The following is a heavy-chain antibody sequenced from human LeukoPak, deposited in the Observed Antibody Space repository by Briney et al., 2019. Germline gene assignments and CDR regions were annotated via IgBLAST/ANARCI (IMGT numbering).Heavy chain of an antibody. D-gene: IGHD2-21*01. V-gene: IGHV4-4*07. J-gene: IGHJ3*02. Sequence: SETHSLTCTVSGGSISSYYWTWIRQPAGKGLEWIGRIYTSGSTNYNLSLKSRVTMSVDTSKNQFSLKLSSVTAADTAVYYCASSVQVVIRHDAFDIWGQGTMVTVSS. CDR3: ASSVQVVIRHDAFDI. CDR2: IYTSGST. CDR1: GGSISSYY.